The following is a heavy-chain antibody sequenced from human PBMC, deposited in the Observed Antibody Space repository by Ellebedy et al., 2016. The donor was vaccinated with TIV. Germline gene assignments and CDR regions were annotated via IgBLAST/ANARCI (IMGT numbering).Heavy chain of an antibody. J-gene: IGHJ4*02. Sequence: GESLKISCDASGFLFSSFAISWVRQAPGKGLEWVSAIGGRGSRAYYADSVNGRFTISRDNPRSMMYLQMNSLRAEDMAIYYCAKPPEQWLIHTGLDSWGQGTLVTVDS. D-gene: IGHD6-19*01. CDR1: GFLFSSFA. V-gene: IGHV3-23*01. CDR2: IGGRGSRA. CDR3: AKPPEQWLIHTGLDS.